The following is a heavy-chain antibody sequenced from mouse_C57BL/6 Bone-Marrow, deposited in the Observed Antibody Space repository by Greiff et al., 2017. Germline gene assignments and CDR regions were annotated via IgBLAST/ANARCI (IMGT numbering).Heavy chain of an antibody. CDR3: ARLWFRNYFDY. CDR2: IYPRSGNT. Sequence: QVHVKQSGAELARPGASVKLSCKASGYTFTSYGISWVKQRTGQGLEWIGEIYPRSGNTYYNEKFKGKATLTAAKSSSTAYMELRSLTSEDSAVYFCARLWFRNYFDYWGKGTTLTVSS. V-gene: IGHV1-81*01. J-gene: IGHJ2*01. D-gene: IGHD2-2*01. CDR1: GYTFTSYG.